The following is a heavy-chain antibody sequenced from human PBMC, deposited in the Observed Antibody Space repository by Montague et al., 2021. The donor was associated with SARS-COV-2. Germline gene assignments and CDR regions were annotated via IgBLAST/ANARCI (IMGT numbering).Heavy chain of an antibody. Sequence: SETLSLTCTVSGGSISSYYWSWIRQSPGKGLEWIGYIYYSGSTNYNPSLKSRVTISVDTSKNQFSLKLSSVTAADTAVYYCAGEPDYGDYFDYWGQGTLVTVSS. CDR3: AGEPDYGDYFDY. J-gene: IGHJ4*02. D-gene: IGHD4-17*01. CDR2: IYYSGST. CDR1: GGSISSYY. V-gene: IGHV4-59*01.